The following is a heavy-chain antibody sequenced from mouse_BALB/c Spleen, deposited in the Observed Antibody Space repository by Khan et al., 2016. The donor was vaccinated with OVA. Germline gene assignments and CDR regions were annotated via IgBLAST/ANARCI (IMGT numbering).Heavy chain of an antibody. V-gene: IGHV14-3*02. CDR3: AGLARK. CDR2: IDPPNGNT. Sequence: VQLQQSGAELVKSGATVKLSCTASGLNIKDTYMHWLKQWPEQGLEWIGRIDPPNGNTKSDSKFQGKVTITAETSYNTDYMQLSSLSSEATAFYYCAGLARKWGQGTTLTVSS. CDR1: GLNIKDTY. J-gene: IGHJ2*01.